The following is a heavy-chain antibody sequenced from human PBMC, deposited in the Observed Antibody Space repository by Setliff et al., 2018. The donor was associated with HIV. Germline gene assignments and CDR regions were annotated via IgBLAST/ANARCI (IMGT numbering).Heavy chain of an antibody. CDR2: IWHDGSNE. D-gene: IGHD6-13*01. CDR3: ARPRLYSNALEY. J-gene: IGHJ4*02. V-gene: IGHV3-33*01. CDR1: GFTFSNYG. Sequence: PGGSLRLSCAASGFTFSNYGMHWVRQAPGKGLEWVAVIWHDGSNEFHADSVKGRFTISRDNSKNTLYLQMNSLRPEDTAVYYCARPRLYSNALEYWGQGTLVTVSS.